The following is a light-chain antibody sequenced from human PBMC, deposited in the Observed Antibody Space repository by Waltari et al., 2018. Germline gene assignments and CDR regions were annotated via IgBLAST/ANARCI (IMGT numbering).Light chain of an antibody. CDR1: SSDVGSFNL. CDR2: EVN. V-gene: IGLV2-23*02. Sequence: QSALTQPASVSGSPGQSITISGTGTSSDVGSFNLVSWYQLLPGKAPKLLISEVNKRPSGVSNRFFGSKSGITASLTISGLQTGDEADYYCCSYAGSTSYVVFGGGTKLTVL. J-gene: IGLJ2*01. CDR3: CSYAGSTSYVV.